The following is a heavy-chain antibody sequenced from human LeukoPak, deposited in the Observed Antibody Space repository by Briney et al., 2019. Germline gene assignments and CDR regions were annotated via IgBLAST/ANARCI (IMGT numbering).Heavy chain of an antibody. V-gene: IGHV4-34*01. Sequence: PSETLSLTCAVYGGSSSGYYWSWIRQPPGKGLEWIGEINHSGSTNYNPSLKSRVTISVDTSKNQFSLKLSSVTAADTAVYYCARGQLVATTKFDYWGQGTLVTVSS. CDR1: GGSSSGYY. CDR3: ARGQLVATTKFDY. CDR2: INHSGST. D-gene: IGHD5-12*01. J-gene: IGHJ4*02.